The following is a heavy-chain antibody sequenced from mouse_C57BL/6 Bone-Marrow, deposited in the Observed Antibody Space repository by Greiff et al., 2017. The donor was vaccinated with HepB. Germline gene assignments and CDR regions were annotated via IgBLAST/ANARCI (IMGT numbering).Heavy chain of an antibody. CDR1: GFTFSDYG. CDR2: ISSGSSTI. D-gene: IGHD2-3*01. V-gene: IGHV5-17*01. Sequence: EVHLVESGGGLVKPGGSLKLSCAASGFTFSDYGMHWVRQAPEKGLEWVAYISSGSSTIYYADTVKGRFTISTDNAKNTLFLQMTSLRSEDTAMYYCARDGYYYYFDYWGQGTTLTVSS. J-gene: IGHJ2*01. CDR3: ARDGYYYYFDY.